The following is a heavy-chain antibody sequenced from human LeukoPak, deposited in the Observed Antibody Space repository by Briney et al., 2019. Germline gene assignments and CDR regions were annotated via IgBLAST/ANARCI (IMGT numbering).Heavy chain of an antibody. CDR2: INHSGST. Sequence: SETLSLTCAVYGGSFSGYYWSWIRQPPGKGLEWIGEINHSGSTNYNPSLKSRVTISVDTSKNQFSLKLSSVTAADTAVYYCARGGGLFGYWGQGVLVTVSS. J-gene: IGHJ4*02. V-gene: IGHV4-34*01. CDR3: ARGGGLFGY. CDR1: GGSFSGYY. D-gene: IGHD3-16*01.